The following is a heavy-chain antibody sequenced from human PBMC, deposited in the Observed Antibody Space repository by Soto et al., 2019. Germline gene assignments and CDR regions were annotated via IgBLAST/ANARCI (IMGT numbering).Heavy chain of an antibody. D-gene: IGHD4-17*01. CDR1: GFTFSSYG. CDR3: ARDPMTNYGGNSDYFDY. V-gene: IGHV3-33*01. CDR2: IWYDGSNK. J-gene: IGHJ4*02. Sequence: QVQLVESGGGVVQPGRSLRLSCAASGFTFSSYGMHWVRQAPGKGLEWVAVIWYDGSNKYYADSVKGRFTISRVNSKNXXYLQMNSLRAEDTAVYYCARDPMTNYGGNSDYFDYWGQGTLVTVSS.